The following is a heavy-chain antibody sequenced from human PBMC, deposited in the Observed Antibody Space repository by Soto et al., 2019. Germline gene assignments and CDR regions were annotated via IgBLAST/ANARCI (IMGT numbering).Heavy chain of an antibody. CDR1: GFTFSNHW. J-gene: IGHJ6*03. CDR3: ARDSAYCRSTSCYLSYYYYMDV. V-gene: IGHV3-7*01. D-gene: IGHD2-2*01. Sequence: GGSLRLSCAASGFTFSNHWMTWVRQAPGKGLEWVANIKQDGSEKYYVDSVKGRFTLSRDNAKNSLYLQMNSLRAEDTAVYYCARDSAYCRSTSCYLSYYYYMDVWGKGTTVTV. CDR2: IKQDGSEK.